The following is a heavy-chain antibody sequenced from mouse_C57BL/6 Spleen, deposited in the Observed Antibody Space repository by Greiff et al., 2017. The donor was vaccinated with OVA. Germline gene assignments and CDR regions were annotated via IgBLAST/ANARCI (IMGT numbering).Heavy chain of an antibody. J-gene: IGHJ3*01. CDR1: GYTFTDYY. V-gene: IGHV1-19*01. Sequence: EVQLQQSGPVLVKPGASVKMSCKASGYTFTDYYMNWVKQSHGKSLEWIGVINPYNGGTSYNQKFKGKATLTVDKSSSTAYMELNSLTSEDSAVYYCARGTDSNPFAYWGQGTLVTVSA. CDR2: INPYNGGT. D-gene: IGHD2-5*01. CDR3: ARGTDSNPFAY.